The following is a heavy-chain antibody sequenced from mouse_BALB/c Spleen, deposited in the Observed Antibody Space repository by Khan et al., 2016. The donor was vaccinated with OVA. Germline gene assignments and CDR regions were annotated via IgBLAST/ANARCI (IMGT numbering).Heavy chain of an antibody. CDR3: TTHSYCWFAY. V-gene: IGHV5-6*01. J-gene: IGHJ3*01. CDR1: GFTFSTFG. Sequence: EVELVESGGDLVKPGGSLGLSCASSGFTFSTFGMSWVRQTPDKRLDWVATISSGGSYTYYPDSVKGRFTISRDNAKNTLYLQMSSLKSEDTAIYYCTTHSYCWFAYWDHGTLVTFS. CDR2: ISSGGSYT. D-gene: IGHD2-10*01.